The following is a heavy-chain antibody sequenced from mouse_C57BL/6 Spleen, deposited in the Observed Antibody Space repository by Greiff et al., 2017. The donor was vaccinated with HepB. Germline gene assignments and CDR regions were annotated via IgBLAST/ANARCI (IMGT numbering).Heavy chain of an antibody. CDR3: ARQGDSSGSPFAY. J-gene: IGHJ3*01. V-gene: IGHV5-12*01. CDR1: GFTFSDYY. CDR2: ISNGGGST. D-gene: IGHD3-2*02. Sequence: EVKLVESGGGLVQPGGSLKLSCAASGFTFSDYYMYWVRQTPEKRLEWVAYISNGGGSTYYPDTVKGRFTISRDNAKNTLYLQMSRLKSEDTAMYYCARQGDSSGSPFAYWGQGTLVTVSA.